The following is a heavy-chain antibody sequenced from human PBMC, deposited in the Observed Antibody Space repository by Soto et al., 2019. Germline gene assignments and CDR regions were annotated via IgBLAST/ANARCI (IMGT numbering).Heavy chain of an antibody. CDR2: ISYDGSNK. Sequence: QVQLVESGGGGVQPGRSLGLSCAVSGFPFSGYGMHWARQAPGQGLEWEAVISYDGSNKYYADSVKGRFTISRDNSKNTLYLQMNSLRPDDTAVYYCAKDLVYGINFYYYGMDVWGQGTTVTVSS. J-gene: IGHJ6*02. CDR3: AKDLVYGINFYYYGMDV. V-gene: IGHV3-30*18. CDR1: GFPFSGYG. D-gene: IGHD1-20*01.